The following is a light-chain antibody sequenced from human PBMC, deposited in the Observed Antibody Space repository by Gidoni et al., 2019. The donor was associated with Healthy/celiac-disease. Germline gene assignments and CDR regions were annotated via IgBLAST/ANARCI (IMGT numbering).Light chain of an antibody. CDR3: QSYDSSLSGLV. V-gene: IGLV1-40*01. J-gene: IGLJ3*02. CDR2: VNS. Sequence: QSVLPPPPSVSGAPRQRVTISCTGSSSNIGAGYDVHWYQQVPGTAPNLLMYVNSNRPSGVPDRFSGSKAGTTASLDITGLQADDEAEYYCQSYDSSLSGLVFGGGTKLTVL. CDR1: SSNIGAGYD.